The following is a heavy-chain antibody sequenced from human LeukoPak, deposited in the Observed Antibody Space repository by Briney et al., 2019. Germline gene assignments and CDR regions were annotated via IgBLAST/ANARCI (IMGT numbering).Heavy chain of an antibody. CDR1: GYTFTNYY. CDR2: INPTGGST. J-gene: IGHJ3*02. V-gene: IGHV1-46*01. CDR3: ARDDARYYDSSGYPYNAFDI. D-gene: IGHD3-22*01. Sequence: ASVKVSCKTSGYTFTNYYMHWVRQAPGQGLEWMGIINPTGGSTSYAQKFQGRVTMTWDTSTSTVYMELSSLRSEDTALYYCARDDARYYDSSGYPYNAFDIWGQGTMVTVSS.